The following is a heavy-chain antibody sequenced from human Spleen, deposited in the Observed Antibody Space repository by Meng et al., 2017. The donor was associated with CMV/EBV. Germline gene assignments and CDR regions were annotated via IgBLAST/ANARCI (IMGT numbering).Heavy chain of an antibody. Sequence: QVQLVQSGAEVKKPGASVKVSCKASGYTFTSYGISWVRQAPGQGLEWMGGIIPSFGVPKYAQKFRVRVSITADESTSTAYMELSSLTSEDTAVYYCARGNEQWLSTGAFDYWGQGALVTASS. CDR3: ARGNEQWLSTGAFDY. J-gene: IGHJ4*02. CDR1: GYTFTSYG. V-gene: IGHV1-69*13. CDR2: IIPSFGVP. D-gene: IGHD6-19*01.